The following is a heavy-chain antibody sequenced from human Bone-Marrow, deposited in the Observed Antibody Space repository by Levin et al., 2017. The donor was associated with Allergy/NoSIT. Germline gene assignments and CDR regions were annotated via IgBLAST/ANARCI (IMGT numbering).Heavy chain of an antibody. V-gene: IGHV3-23*01. CDR1: GFTFSNYA. J-gene: IGHJ6*02. CDR2: ISGSGGTT. D-gene: IGHD3-22*01. CDR3: ARADYYDSSGSHYYGMDV. Sequence: AGGSLRLSCAASGFTFSNYAMRWVRQAPGKGLEWVSVISGSGGTTYYADSVKGRFTISRDNSKNTLYVQMNSLRAEDTAVYYCARADYYDSSGSHYYGMDVWGQGTTVTVSS.